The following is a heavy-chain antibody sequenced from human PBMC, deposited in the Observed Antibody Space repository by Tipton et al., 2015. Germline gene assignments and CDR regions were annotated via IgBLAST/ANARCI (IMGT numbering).Heavy chain of an antibody. D-gene: IGHD3-16*01. CDR2: ISYDGSYK. J-gene: IGHJ6*02. CDR3: VREGEPGLGKHYYYGMDV. V-gene: IGHV3-30*03. CDR1: GFIFSSYG. Sequence: SLRLSCAASGFIFSSYGMHWVRQAPGKGLEWVAVISYDGSYKYYAESAKGRFTISRENAKNSLYLQMNSLRAEDTAVYFCVREGEPGLGKHYYYGMDVWGQGTTVTVSS.